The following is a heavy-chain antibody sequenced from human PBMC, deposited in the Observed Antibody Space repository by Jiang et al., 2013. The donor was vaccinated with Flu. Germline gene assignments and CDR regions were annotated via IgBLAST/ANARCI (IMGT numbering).Heavy chain of an antibody. V-gene: IGHV3-72*01. CDR2: IGKRGGT. CDR1: GFRFRDYN. J-gene: IGHJ6*02. Sequence: QLLESGGGLVQPGGSLRLSCAVSGFRFRDYNMDWVRQAPGKGLEWVGRIGKRGGTEYDASVKGRFIISRDDSKTSLYLQMNSLKTEDTAVYYCARHADSSTSLWGQGT. D-gene: IGHD2-2*01. CDR3: ARHADSSTSL.